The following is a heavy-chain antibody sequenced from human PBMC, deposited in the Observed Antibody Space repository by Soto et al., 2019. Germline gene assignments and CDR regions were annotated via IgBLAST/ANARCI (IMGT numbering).Heavy chain of an antibody. Sequence: SQTLSLPCAISGDSVSSNTASWNWIRQSPSRGLEWLGRTYFRSKWYNDYAVSVKSRIIINPVTSNNQFSLQLNSVTPEDTAVYFCAKGDNLGPKTGYAFDPWGQGIMVTVSS. CDR3: AKGDNLGPKTGYAFDP. CDR1: GDSVSSNTAS. D-gene: IGHD5-12*01. J-gene: IGHJ5*02. V-gene: IGHV6-1*01. CDR2: TYFRSKWYN.